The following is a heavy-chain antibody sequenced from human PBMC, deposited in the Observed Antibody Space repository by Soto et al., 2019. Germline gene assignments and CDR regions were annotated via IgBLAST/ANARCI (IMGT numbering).Heavy chain of an antibody. CDR2: IIPIFGTA. Sequence: GASVKVSCKASGGTFSSYAISWVRQAPGQGLEWMGGIIPIFGTANYAQKFQGRVTITADESTSTAYMELSSLRSEDTAVYYCASPWCSSTSCPPYYYGMDVWGQGTTVTV. CDR3: ASPWCSSTSCPPYYYGMDV. J-gene: IGHJ6*02. V-gene: IGHV1-69*13. CDR1: GGTFSSYA. D-gene: IGHD2-2*01.